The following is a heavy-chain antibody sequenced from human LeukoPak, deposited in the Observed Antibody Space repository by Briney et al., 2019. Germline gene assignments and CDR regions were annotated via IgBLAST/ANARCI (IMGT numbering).Heavy chain of an antibody. D-gene: IGHD2-21*01. CDR3: VRIPNNAGFPNWFDP. J-gene: IGHJ5*02. Sequence: GESLRLSCAASGFSFSTSTMNRIRQAPGKGLEWVSSISGGSDDIHYADSVKGRFTISRDNAKNSVYLQMNSLRAEDTALYYCVRIPNNAGFPNWFDPWGQGTLVTVSS. CDR1: GFSFSTST. CDR2: ISGGSDDI. V-gene: IGHV3-21*01.